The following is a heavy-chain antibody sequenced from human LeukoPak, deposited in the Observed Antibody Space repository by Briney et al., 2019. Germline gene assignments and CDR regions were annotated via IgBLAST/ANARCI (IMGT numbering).Heavy chain of an antibody. J-gene: IGHJ4*02. V-gene: IGHV4-34*01. D-gene: IGHD3-10*01. CDR1: GVSFSGYY. CDR2: IDQSGAT. Sequence: PSETLSLTCVVSGVSFSGYYWSWIRQPPGKGLEWVGEIDQSGATTYNPSPRSRVSISVDTSKKQYSLTLTSMTAADTAVYYCARVPHYYFGYGYFDSWGQGTLVTVSS. CDR3: ARVPHYYFGYGYFDS.